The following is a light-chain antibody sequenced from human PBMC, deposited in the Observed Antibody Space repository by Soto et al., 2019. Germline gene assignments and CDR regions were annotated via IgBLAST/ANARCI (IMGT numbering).Light chain of an antibody. CDR1: SSNIGDNT. CDR2: SNN. CDR3: AAWDDSLNGVV. V-gene: IGLV1-44*01. J-gene: IGLJ2*01. Sequence: QSVLTQPPSASGTPGRRVTISCSGSSSNIGDNTGNWYQQFPGTAPKLLIHSNNERPSGVPERFSGSKSGTSASLAITGLQSEDEADYYCAAWDDSLNGVVFGGGTKLTVL.